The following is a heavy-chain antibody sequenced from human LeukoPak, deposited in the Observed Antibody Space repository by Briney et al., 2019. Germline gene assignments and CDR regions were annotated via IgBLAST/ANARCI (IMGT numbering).Heavy chain of an antibody. CDR3: ARGKSRWNSGYDYNYYYYYGMDV. Sequence: SETLSLTCTVSGGSISSYYWSWIRQPAGKGLEWIGRIYTSGSTNYNPSLKSRVTMSVDTSKNQFSLKLSSVTAADTAVYYCARGKSRWNSGYDYNYYYYYGMDVWGQGTTVTVSS. D-gene: IGHD5-12*01. J-gene: IGHJ6*02. CDR1: GGSISSYY. V-gene: IGHV4-4*07. CDR2: IYTSGST.